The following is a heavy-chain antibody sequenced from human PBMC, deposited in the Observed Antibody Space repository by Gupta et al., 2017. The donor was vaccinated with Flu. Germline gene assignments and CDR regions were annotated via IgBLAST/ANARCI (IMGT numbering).Heavy chain of an antibody. CDR2: ISEGGHTI. Sequence: EVQLVESGGGLVQPGGSLRLSCAASGFSISSYALNWVRQAPGKGLEWVSYISEGGHTIYYADSVRARFTISRDDAKNSLYLQMVSLRSEDTAVYHCAREVDTSGYYSFDHWGQGTLVTVSS. V-gene: IGHV3-48*03. D-gene: IGHD3-22*01. CDR3: AREVDTSGYYSFDH. J-gene: IGHJ4*02. CDR1: GFSISSYA.